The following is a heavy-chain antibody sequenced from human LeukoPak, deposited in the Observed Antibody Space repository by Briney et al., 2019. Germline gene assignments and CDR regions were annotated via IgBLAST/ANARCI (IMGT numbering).Heavy chain of an antibody. Sequence: GGSLRLSCAGSGFQFNTYWISWIRQAPRKGLQWLGNIKEDGSETYYVGSLKGRLTISRDNAKNSSFLEMSSLGVEDTAVYYCARDVGRFCTRGSCFSDAWGQGTLVTVSS. V-gene: IGHV3-7*05. CDR3: ARDVGRFCTRGSCFSDA. CDR2: IKEDGSET. J-gene: IGHJ5*02. D-gene: IGHD2-15*01. CDR1: GFQFNTYW.